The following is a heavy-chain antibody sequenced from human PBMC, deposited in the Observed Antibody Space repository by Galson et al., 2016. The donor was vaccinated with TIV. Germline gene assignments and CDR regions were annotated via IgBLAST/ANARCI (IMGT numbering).Heavy chain of an antibody. CDR3: ARLPSYYGSGNHWFDP. Sequence: SVKVSCKASGGIFRSYAISWVRQAPGQGLEWMGRIIAIFGTADYAQKFQGRVTITADESTNTAYMELSSLGSEDTAVYHCARLPSYYGSGNHWFDPWGQGTLVTVSS. V-gene: IGHV1-69*13. D-gene: IGHD3-10*01. CDR1: GGIFRSYA. J-gene: IGHJ5*02. CDR2: IIAIFGTA.